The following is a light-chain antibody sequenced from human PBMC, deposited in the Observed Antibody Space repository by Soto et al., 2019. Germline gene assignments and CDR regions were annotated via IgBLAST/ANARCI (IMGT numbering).Light chain of an antibody. J-gene: IGKJ5*01. CDR3: QQYGSSPIT. Sequence: EIVLTQSPATLSVSPLEIATLSFRASQSISSNLAWYQQKPGQAPRLLISGASSRATGIPDRFSGSGSGTDFTLTITRLEPEDFAVYYCQQYGSSPITFGQGTRLEI. V-gene: IGKV3-20*01. CDR2: GAS. CDR1: QSISSN.